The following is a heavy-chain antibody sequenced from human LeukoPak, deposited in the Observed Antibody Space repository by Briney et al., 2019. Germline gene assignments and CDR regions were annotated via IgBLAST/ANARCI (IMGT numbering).Heavy chain of an antibody. J-gene: IGHJ4*02. CDR3: ARFNDSSGYCFDY. CDR1: GGSISSGGYY. V-gene: IGHV4-31*03. Sequence: SETLSLTCTVSGGSISSGGYYWSWIRQHPGKGLEWIGYIYYSGSTYYNPSLKSRVTISVDTSKNQFSLKLSSVTAADTAVYYCARFNDSSGYCFDYWGQGTLVTVSS. CDR2: IYYSGST. D-gene: IGHD3-22*01.